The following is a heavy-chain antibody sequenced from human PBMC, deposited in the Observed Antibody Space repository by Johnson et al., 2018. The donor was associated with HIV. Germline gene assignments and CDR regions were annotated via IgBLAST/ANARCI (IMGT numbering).Heavy chain of an antibody. Sequence: QVHLVESGGGVVQPGRSLRLSCAASGFTFSSYGMHWVRQAPGKGLEWVALIWYDGSYKYYADSVKGRFTISRDNSKNTLYLQMNSLRAEDTAVYYCAKVPYYGSGSYGVDIWGQGTMVTVSS. J-gene: IGHJ3*02. CDR3: AKVPYYGSGSYGVDI. D-gene: IGHD3-10*01. V-gene: IGHV3-33*06. CDR1: GFTFSSYG. CDR2: IWYDGSYK.